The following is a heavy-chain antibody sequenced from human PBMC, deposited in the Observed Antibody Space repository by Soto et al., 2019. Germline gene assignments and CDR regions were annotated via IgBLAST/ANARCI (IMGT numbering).Heavy chain of an antibody. D-gene: IGHD5-12*01. CDR3: ARSGSENDF. CDR2: IKEDGSEK. V-gene: IGHV3-7*03. CDR1: GFTFSGYW. Sequence: EVQLVESGGGLVQPGGSLRLSCAASGFTFSGYWMSWVRQAPGKGLEWVANIKEDGSEKNYVDSVRGRFTISRDNAMNSLSLEMNSLSAEDTAVYYCARSGSENDFWGQGTLVTVSS. J-gene: IGHJ4*02.